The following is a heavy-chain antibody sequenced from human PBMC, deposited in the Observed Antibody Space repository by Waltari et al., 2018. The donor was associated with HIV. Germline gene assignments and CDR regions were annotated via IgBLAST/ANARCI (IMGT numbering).Heavy chain of an antibody. V-gene: IGHV3-23*01. J-gene: IGHJ6*02. CDR2: ISGSGGST. CDR3: AKGHYDFWSGSYYYGMDV. CDR1: GFTFSSYA. Sequence: EVQLLESGGGLVQHGGSLRLPWAASGFTFSSYAMSWVRQAPGKGLEWVSAISGSGGSTDYADSVKGRFTISRDNSKNTLYLQMNSLRAEDTAVYYCAKGHYDFWSGSYYYGMDVWGQGTTVTVSS. D-gene: IGHD3-3*01.